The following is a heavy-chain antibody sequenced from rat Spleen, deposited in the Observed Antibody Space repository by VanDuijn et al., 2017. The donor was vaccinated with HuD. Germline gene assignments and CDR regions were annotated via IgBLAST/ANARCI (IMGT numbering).Heavy chain of an antibody. CDR3: ARRHYGYTDYFDY. J-gene: IGHJ2*01. D-gene: IGHD1-9*01. Sequence: QVQLKESGPGLVQPSQTLSLTCTVSGFSLTNFHVTWVRQPPGKGLEWVGVIWAGGSTAYNSLLKSRLSISRDTSKNQVFLEMNSLQTEDTATYYCARRHYGYTDYFDYWGQGVMVTVSS. V-gene: IGHV2-43*01. CDR1: GFSLTNFH. CDR2: IWAGGST.